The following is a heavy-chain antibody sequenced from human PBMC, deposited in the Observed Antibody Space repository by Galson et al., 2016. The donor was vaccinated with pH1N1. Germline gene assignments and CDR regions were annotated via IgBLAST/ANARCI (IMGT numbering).Heavy chain of an antibody. Sequence: PALVTPTQTLTLTCTFSGFSLSTSGVGVGWIRQPPGKALEGLALIFWNDDKRYSPSLKSRLTITKDTSKNQVVLTMTNMDPVDTATYYCARFLYGDYSNWFDPWGQGTLVTVSS. D-gene: IGHD4-17*01. V-gene: IGHV2-5*01. J-gene: IGHJ5*02. CDR1: GFSLSTSGVG. CDR3: ARFLYGDYSNWFDP. CDR2: IFWNDDK.